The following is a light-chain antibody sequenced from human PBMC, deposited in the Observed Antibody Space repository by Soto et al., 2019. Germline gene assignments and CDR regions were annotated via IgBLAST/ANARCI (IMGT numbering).Light chain of an antibody. V-gene: IGLV2-14*01. CDR2: EVS. Sequence: QSALAQPASVSGSPGQSITISCTGTSSDVGRYNYVAWYQQHPGKAPKVLIFEVSNRPSGVSSRFSGSKSGNTASLNISGLQAEDEADYYCSSYATRSTLVFGTGTKVTVL. J-gene: IGLJ1*01. CDR1: SSDVGRYNY. CDR3: SSYATRSTLV.